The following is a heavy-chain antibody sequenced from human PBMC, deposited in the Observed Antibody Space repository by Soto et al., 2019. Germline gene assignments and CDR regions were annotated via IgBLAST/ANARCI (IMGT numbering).Heavy chain of an antibody. V-gene: IGHV3-23*01. J-gene: IGHJ4*02. CDR2: ISGSGGST. Sequence: GGSLRLSCAASGFTFSSYAMSWVRQAPGKGLEWVSAISGSGGSTSYAASVKGRFTISRDNSKHTLYLQMNSLRAEDTAVYYCAKGFPVGGVIVIPFDYWGQGTLVTVSS. CDR1: GFTFSSYA. D-gene: IGHD3-16*02. CDR3: AKGFPVGGVIVIPFDY.